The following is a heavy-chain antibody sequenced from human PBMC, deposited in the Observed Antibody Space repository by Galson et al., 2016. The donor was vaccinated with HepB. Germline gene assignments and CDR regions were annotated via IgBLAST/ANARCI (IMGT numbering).Heavy chain of an antibody. J-gene: IGHJ4*02. Sequence: SLRLSCAVSGFTFSSYAMHWVRRAPGMGLEWVSFISNDGNSVHYGDSVKGRFTVSRDNSNNTLFLQMSSLRPEDSAVYFCAKDPSSTALINLEQWGQGTLVTASS. D-gene: IGHD3-16*01. CDR3: AKDPSSTALINLEQ. CDR2: ISNDGNSV. V-gene: IGHV3-30*18. CDR1: GFTFSSYA.